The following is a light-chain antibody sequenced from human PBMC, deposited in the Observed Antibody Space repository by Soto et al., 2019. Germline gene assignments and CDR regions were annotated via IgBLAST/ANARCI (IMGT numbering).Light chain of an antibody. CDR1: QNVDGD. CDR3: QEYNGRSS. Sequence: EGVTTQSPATLSVSPGERATLSCRASQNVDGDLAWYQQKPGQAPRLLIYRTSTRANGTPVRFGGSGSGTEFTLTISSLQSEDFAVYYCQEYNGRSSFGQGTKVEIK. V-gene: IGKV3-15*01. CDR2: RTS. J-gene: IGKJ1*01.